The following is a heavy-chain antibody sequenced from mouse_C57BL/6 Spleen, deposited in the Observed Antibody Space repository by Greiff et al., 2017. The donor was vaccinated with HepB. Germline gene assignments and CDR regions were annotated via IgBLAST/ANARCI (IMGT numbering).Heavy chain of an antibody. Sequence: QVQLQQPGAELMMPGASVKLSCKASGYTFTSYWMHWVKQRPGQGLEWIGEIDPSDSYTNYNQKFKGKSTLTVDKSSSTAYMQLSSLTSEDSAVYYCASGTYYSPMDYWGQGTSVTVSS. J-gene: IGHJ4*01. CDR1: GYTFTSYW. V-gene: IGHV1-69*01. D-gene: IGHD2-12*01. CDR3: ASGTYYSPMDY. CDR2: IDPSDSYT.